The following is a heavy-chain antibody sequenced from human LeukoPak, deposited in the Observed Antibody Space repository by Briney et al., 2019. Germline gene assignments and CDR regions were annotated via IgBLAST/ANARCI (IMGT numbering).Heavy chain of an antibody. CDR1: GGAFSSYA. J-gene: IGHJ4*02. CDR3: ARDRECSGGSCYQSDY. CDR2: IIPIFGTA. D-gene: IGHD2-15*01. V-gene: IGHV1-69*13. Sequence: ASVKVSCKASGGAFSSYAISWVRQAPGQGLEWMGGIIPIFGTANYAQKFQGRVTITADESTSTAYMELSSLRSEDTAVYYCARDRECSGGSCYQSDYWGQGTLVTVSS.